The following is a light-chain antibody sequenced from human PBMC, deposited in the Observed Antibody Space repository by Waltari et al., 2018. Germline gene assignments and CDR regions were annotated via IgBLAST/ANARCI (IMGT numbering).Light chain of an antibody. V-gene: IGKV3-20*01. CDR3: QHYVRLPGT. CDR2: GAS. Sequence: EIVLTQSPGTLSLSPGERATLFCRASQSIGKYLVWYQQNPGQAPRLLIYGASTRATGVPDRFSGGGSGTEFSLSITRLEPEDFAVYYCQHYVRLPGTFGQGTTVEI. CDR1: QSIGKY. J-gene: IGKJ1*01.